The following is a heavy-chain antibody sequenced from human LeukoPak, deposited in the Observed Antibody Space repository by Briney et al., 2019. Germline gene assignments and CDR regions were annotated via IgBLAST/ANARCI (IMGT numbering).Heavy chain of an antibody. V-gene: IGHV3-21*01. D-gene: IGHD6-13*01. Sequence: GSLRLSCAASGFSFRSYSINWVRQAPGKGLEWVSSVSSSSSDIYYADPVKGRFTISRDNAKNSLYLQMNSLRAEDTAVYYCARDSPAAGTAFDIWGQGTMVTVSS. CDR1: GFSFRSYS. CDR3: ARDSPAAGTAFDI. CDR2: VSSSSSDI. J-gene: IGHJ3*02.